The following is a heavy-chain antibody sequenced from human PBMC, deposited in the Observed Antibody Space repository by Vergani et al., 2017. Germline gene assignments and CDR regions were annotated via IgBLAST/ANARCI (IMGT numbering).Heavy chain of an antibody. Sequence: QVQLQASGPGLVKPSQTLSLTCTMSGGSISAGYYFWSWIRQPAGKGLEWLGHISASGNASHSPSLKTRVSMSVDTSKNQFSLTVTSVTAADTAIYFWARRSGGYYSGGKVHPLRTAFDVWGHGTVVTVSS. CDR1: GGSISAGYYF. CDR3: ARRSGGYYSGGKVHPLRTAFDV. CDR2: ISASGNA. J-gene: IGHJ3*01. D-gene: IGHD2-15*01. V-gene: IGHV4-61*02.